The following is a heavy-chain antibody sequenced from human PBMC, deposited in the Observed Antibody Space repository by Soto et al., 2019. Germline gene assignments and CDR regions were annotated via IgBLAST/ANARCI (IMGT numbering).Heavy chain of an antibody. Sequence: SETLSLTCTVSGGSISSSSYYWGWIRQPPGKGLEWIGSIYYSGSTYYNPSLKSRVTISVDASKNQFSLKLSSVTAADTAVYYCARQRVAASYYYYYYMDVWGKGTTVTVSS. CDR3: ARQRVAASYYYYYYMDV. CDR1: GGSISSSSYY. V-gene: IGHV4-39*01. CDR2: IYYSGST. D-gene: IGHD2-15*01. J-gene: IGHJ6*03.